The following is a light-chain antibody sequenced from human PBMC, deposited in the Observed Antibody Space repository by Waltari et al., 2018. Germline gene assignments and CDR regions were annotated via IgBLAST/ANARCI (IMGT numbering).Light chain of an antibody. CDR3: YSTDSSGDHRV. CDR2: DHS. Sequence: SFELTQPPSVSVSPGQTARITCSGDALPKKYAYWYQQKSGQAPGLVIYDHSKRPSGIPERCSGSNSGTMATLTISGAQVEDEADYYCYSTDSSGDHRVFGGGTKLTVL. J-gene: IGLJ3*02. V-gene: IGLV3-10*01. CDR1: ALPKKY.